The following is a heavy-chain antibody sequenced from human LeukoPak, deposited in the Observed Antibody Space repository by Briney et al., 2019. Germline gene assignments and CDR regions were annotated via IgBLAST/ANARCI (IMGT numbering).Heavy chain of an antibody. V-gene: IGHV4-61*02. D-gene: IGHD1-26*01. CDR1: GGSISSGSYY. CDR2: IYTSGST. J-gene: IGHJ3*02. Sequence: SETLSLTCTVSGGSISSGSYYWSWIRQPAGKGLEWIGRIYTSGSTNYNPSLKSRVTISVDTSKNQFSLKLSSVTAADTAVYYCARPRGRGATRGYAFDIWGQGTMVTVSS. CDR3: ARPRGRGATRGYAFDI.